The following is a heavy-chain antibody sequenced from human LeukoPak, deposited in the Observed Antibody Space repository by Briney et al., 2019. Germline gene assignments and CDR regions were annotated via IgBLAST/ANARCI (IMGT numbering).Heavy chain of an antibody. CDR1: GYSFTSYW. Sequence: GESLQISCRGSGYSFTSYWIGWVRQMPGKGLEWMGIINPADSDTRYSPSFQGQVTISADKSISTAYLQWSSLKASDTAMYYCARHGGSAGVDYWGQGTLVTVSS. J-gene: IGHJ4*02. D-gene: IGHD3-16*01. CDR2: INPADSDT. V-gene: IGHV5-51*01. CDR3: ARHGGSAGVDY.